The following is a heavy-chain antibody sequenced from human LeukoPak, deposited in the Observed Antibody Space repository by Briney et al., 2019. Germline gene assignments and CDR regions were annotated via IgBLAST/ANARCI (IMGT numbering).Heavy chain of an antibody. CDR2: IKQDGSEK. J-gene: IGHJ4*02. CDR3: ARQGYCSGGSCPVDY. Sequence: PGGSLRLSCAASGFTFSSYWMSWVRQAPGKGLEWVANIKQDGSEKYYVDSVKGRFTISRDNAKNSLYLQMNSLRAEDTAVYYCARQGYCSGGSCPVDYWGQGTLVTVSS. D-gene: IGHD2-15*01. CDR1: GFTFSSYW. V-gene: IGHV3-7*01.